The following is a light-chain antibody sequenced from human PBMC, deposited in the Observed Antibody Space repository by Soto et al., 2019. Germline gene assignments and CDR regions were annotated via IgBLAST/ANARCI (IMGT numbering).Light chain of an antibody. CDR1: QTISSW. J-gene: IGKJ1*01. V-gene: IGKV1-5*03. Sequence: DIQMTQSTSTLSGSVGDRVTITCRASQTISSWLAWYQQKPGKAPKLLIYKASSLESGVPSRFSGSGSGTELTLTISSLQPDDFATYYCQQYNSYSRTFGQGTKVDIK. CDR2: KAS. CDR3: QQYNSYSRT.